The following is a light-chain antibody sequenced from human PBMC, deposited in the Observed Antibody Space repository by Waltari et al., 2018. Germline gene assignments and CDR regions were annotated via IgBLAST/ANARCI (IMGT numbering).Light chain of an antibody. CDR1: SSNIGTGCD. CDR3: QSYDSSPYVV. J-gene: IGLJ2*01. Sequence: QSVLTQPPSVSGAPGQTVTISCTGSSSNIGTGCDVDWYQQFPGTAPKLLLYGDSNRPSGVPDRFSGSKPGTSASLAITGLQAEDEADYYCQSYDSSPYVVFGGGTKLTVL. CDR2: GDS. V-gene: IGLV1-40*01.